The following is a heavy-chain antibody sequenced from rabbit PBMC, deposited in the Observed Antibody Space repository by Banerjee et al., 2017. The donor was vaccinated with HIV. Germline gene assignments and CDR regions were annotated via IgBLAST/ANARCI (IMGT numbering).Heavy chain of an antibody. CDR3: ARDTGTSFSTYGMDL. J-gene: IGHJ6*01. D-gene: IGHD7-1*01. V-gene: IGHV1S40*01. CDR2: INAVTGKA. Sequence: LVESGGGLVQPGASLTLTCTASGFSFSVNYDMCWVRQAPGKGLEWIGCINAVTGKAVYATWATGRFTISKTSSTTVTLQMTSLTVADTATYFCARDTGTSFSTYGMDLWGQGTLVTVS. CDR1: GFSFSVNYD.